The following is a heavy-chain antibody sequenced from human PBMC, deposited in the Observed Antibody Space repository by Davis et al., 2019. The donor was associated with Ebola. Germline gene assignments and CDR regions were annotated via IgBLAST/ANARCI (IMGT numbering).Heavy chain of an antibody. CDR2: LYPNSGNT. CDR1: GYTFTSED. D-gene: IGHD6-13*01. J-gene: IGHJ4*02. Sequence: ASVKVSCKASGYTFTSEDINWVRQITGQGLEWMGWLYPNSGNTGYAQKFQGRVSMTRNTSISTAYMELSSLRSEDTAVYYCARGPVDGTIDHWGQGTLVTVSS. V-gene: IGHV1-8*01. CDR3: ARGPVDGTIDH.